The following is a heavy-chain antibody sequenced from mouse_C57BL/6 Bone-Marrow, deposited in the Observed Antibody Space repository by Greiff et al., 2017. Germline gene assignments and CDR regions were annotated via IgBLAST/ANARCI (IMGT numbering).Heavy chain of an antibody. J-gene: IGHJ1*03. CDR2: INPYNGGT. D-gene: IGHD1-1*01. CDR1: GYTFTDYY. V-gene: IGHV1-19*01. CDR3: ARPYYWNWYFDV. Sequence: VQLQQSGPVLVKPGASVKMSCKASGYTFTDYYMNWLKQSHGKSLEWIGVINPYNGGTSSNQKFKGKATLTVDKSSSTAYMELNSLTSEDSAVYYCARPYYWNWYFDVWGTGTTVTVSS.